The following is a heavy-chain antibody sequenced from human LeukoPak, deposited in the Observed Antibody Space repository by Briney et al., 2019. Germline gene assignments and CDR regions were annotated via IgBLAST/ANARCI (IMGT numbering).Heavy chain of an antibody. J-gene: IGHJ4*02. CDR2: IKPDGSEK. CDR3: ARGGTWDLDY. V-gene: IGHV3-7*01. Sequence: PGGSLGLSCAASGFTFSTYWMTWVRQAPGKGLECVANIKPDGSEKYYVDSVEGRFTISRDNAKNSLYLQMNSLRAEDTALYCCARGGTWDLDYWGQGTLVTVSS. CDR1: GFTFSTYW. D-gene: IGHD1-1*01.